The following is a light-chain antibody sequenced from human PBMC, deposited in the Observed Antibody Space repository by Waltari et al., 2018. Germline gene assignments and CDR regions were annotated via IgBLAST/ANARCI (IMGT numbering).Light chain of an antibody. J-gene: IGKJ2*01. CDR1: QSPTSSY. Sequence: CSASQSPTSSYLAAYQQKPGQAPSLLIYGAASSATGSPDRFSGSGSGTDFTLTITSREPEDFAGYSCQQYGSSPPTFGQGTKLEIK. V-gene: IGKV3-20*01. CDR3: QQYGSSPPT. CDR2: GAA.